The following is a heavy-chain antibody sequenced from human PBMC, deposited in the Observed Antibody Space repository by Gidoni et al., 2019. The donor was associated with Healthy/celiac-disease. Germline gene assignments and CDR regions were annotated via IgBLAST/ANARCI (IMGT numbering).Heavy chain of an antibody. D-gene: IGHD6-19*01. J-gene: IGHJ4*02. CDR1: GFTFSSYG. V-gene: IGHV3-33*01. CDR2: IWYDGSNK. CDR3: ARGGIAVAGKPLDY. Sequence: QVQLVESGGGVVQPGRSLRLSCAASGFTFSSYGMPWGRQAPGKGRGWVAVIWYDGSNKYYADSVKGRFTISRDNSKNTLYLQMNSLRAEDTAVYYCARGGIAVAGKPLDYWGQGTLVTVSS.